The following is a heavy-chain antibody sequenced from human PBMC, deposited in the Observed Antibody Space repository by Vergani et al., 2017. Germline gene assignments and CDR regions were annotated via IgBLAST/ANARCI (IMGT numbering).Heavy chain of an antibody. CDR1: GFTFSSYA. Sequence: VQLVESGGGVVQPGRSLRLSCAASGFTFSSYAMHWVRQAPGKGLEWVGRIKSKTDGGTTDYAAPVKGRFTISRDDSKNTLYLQMNSLKTEDTAVYYCTTVSVVVAADAFDIWGQGTMVTVSS. CDR2: IKSKTDGGTT. CDR3: TTVSVVVAADAFDI. J-gene: IGHJ3*02. D-gene: IGHD2-15*01. V-gene: IGHV3-15*01.